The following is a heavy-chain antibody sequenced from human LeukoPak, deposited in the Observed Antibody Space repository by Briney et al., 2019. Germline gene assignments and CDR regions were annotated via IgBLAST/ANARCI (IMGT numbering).Heavy chain of an antibody. J-gene: IGHJ5*02. CDR1: GGSISSYY. CDR2: IYYSGST. D-gene: IGHD3-3*01. V-gene: IGHV4-59*01. CDR3: ARVSGFWSGYPNWFDP. Sequence: SETLSLTCTVSGGSISSYYWSWIRQPPGKGREWIGYIYYSGSTNYNPSLKSRVTISVDTSKKQFSLKLSSVTAADTAVYYCARVSGFWSGYPNWFDPWGQGTLVTVSS.